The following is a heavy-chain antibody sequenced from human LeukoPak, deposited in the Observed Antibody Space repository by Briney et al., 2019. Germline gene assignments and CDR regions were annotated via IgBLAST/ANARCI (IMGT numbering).Heavy chain of an antibody. CDR3: VRDLDWGAFDV. J-gene: IGHJ3*01. V-gene: IGHV3-23*01. CDR1: GFPFSTHG. CDR2: ISPSGDIT. D-gene: IGHD3/OR15-3a*01. Sequence: GGTLRLSCAASGFPFSTHGMNWVRQAPGKGLEWVSGISPSGDITYYADSVMGRFTISRDNRKSTVYLQMNSLRAEDTALYYCVRDLDWGAFDVWGQGTMVTVSS.